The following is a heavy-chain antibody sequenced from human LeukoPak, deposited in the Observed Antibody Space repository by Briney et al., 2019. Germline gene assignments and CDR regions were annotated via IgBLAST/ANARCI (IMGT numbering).Heavy chain of an antibody. J-gene: IGHJ3*02. D-gene: IGHD1-1*01. CDR2: ISSSSSTI. V-gene: IGHV3-48*02. CDR1: GFTFSSYS. CDR3: ARDLDPYESLDAFDI. Sequence: GGSLRLSCAASGFTFSSYSMNWVRQAPGKGLEWVSYISSSSSTIYYADSVKGRFTISRDNAKNSLYLQMNSLRDEDTAVYYCARDLDPYESLDAFDIWGQGTMVTVSS.